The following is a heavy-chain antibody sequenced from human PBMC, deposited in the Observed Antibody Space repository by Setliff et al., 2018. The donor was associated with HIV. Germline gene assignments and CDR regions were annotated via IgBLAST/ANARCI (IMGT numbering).Heavy chain of an antibody. CDR1: GASITSHY. D-gene: IGHD4-17*01. V-gene: IGHV4-59*11. CDR3: AKGAGFYGDYTFDY. Sequence: PSETLFLTCTVSGASITSHYWSWIRQSPGRELEWIGYIYSTGSTNYNPSLQSRVSISMDASKNKFSLKVTSVTSADTAVYYCAKGAGFYGDYTFDYWGQGNLVTVSS. J-gene: IGHJ4*02. CDR2: IYSTGST.